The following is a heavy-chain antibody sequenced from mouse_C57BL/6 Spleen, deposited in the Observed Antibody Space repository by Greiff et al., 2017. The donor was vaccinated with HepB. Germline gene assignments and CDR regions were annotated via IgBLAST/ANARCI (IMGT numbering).Heavy chain of an antibody. V-gene: IGHV1-55*01. D-gene: IGHD1-1*01. CDR1: GYTFTSYW. Sequence: QVQLQQPGAELVKPGASVKMSCKASGYTFTSYWITWVKQRPGQGLEWIGDIYPGSGSTNYNEKFKSKATLTVDTSSSTAYMQLSSLTSEDSAVYYCARGYNYGSSYVDWYFDVWGTGTTVTVSS. CDR2: IYPGSGST. J-gene: IGHJ1*03. CDR3: ARGYNYGSSYVDWYFDV.